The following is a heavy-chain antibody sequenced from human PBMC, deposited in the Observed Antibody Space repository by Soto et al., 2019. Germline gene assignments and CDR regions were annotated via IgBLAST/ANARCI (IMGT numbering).Heavy chain of an antibody. D-gene: IGHD3-22*01. CDR2: IKSKTDGGTT. V-gene: IGHV3-15*01. Sequence: ESGGGLVKPGGSLRLSCAASGFTFSNAWMSWVRQAPGKGLEWVGRIKSKTDGGTTDYAAPVKGRFTISRDDSKNTLYLQMNSLKTEDTAVYYCTTDSYYDSSGPYDAFDIWGQGTMVTVSS. CDR1: GFTFSNAW. J-gene: IGHJ3*02. CDR3: TTDSYYDSSGPYDAFDI.